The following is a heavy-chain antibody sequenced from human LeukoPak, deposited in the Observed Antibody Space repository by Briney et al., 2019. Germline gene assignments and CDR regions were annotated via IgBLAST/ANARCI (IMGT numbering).Heavy chain of an antibody. CDR1: GFSFSSYW. CDR2: TNSDGSGT. D-gene: IGHD3-16*01. V-gene: IGHV3-74*01. Sequence: GGSLRLSCAASGFSFSSYWMHWVRQAPGKGLVWVSRTNSDGSGTSYADSVKGRFTISRDNAKNTLDLHMNNLRAEDTAVYYCTIGGTGHSDYWGQGTLVTISS. CDR3: TIGGTGHSDY. J-gene: IGHJ4*02.